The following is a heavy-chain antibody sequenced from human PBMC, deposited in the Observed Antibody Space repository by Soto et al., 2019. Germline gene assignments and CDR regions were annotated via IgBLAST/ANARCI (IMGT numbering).Heavy chain of an antibody. CDR2: ISGSGGST. Sequence: EVQLLESGGGLVQPGGSLRLSCAASGFTFSSYAMSWVRQAPGKGLEWVSAISGSGGSTYYADSVKGRFTISRDNSKNTLYLQMNSLGGEDTGVYYCAKWVAARPGVGRYFDYWGQGTLVTVSS. D-gene: IGHD6-6*01. J-gene: IGHJ4*02. CDR3: AKWVAARPGVGRYFDY. CDR1: GFTFSSYA. V-gene: IGHV3-23*01.